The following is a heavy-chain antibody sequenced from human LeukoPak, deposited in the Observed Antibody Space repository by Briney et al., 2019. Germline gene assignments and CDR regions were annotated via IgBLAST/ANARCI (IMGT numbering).Heavy chain of an antibody. CDR2: IYYSGST. J-gene: IGHJ4*02. Sequence: SETLSLTCTVSGGSISSYYWSWIRQPPGKGLEWIGYIYYSGSTSYNPSLKSRVTISVDTSKNQFSLKLSSVTAADTAVYYCARNEGSSGWYHFDYWGQGTLVTVSS. D-gene: IGHD6-19*01. V-gene: IGHV4-59*01. CDR3: ARNEGSSGWYHFDY. CDR1: GGSISSYY.